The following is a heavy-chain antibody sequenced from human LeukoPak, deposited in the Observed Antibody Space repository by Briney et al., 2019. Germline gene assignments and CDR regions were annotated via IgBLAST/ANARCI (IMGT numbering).Heavy chain of an antibody. J-gene: IGHJ3*02. V-gene: IGHV4-39*01. CDR1: GGSISSSSYF. Sequence: PSENLSLTCTVSGGSISSSSYFWGWIRQPPGNELEWIGSIYYSGSTYYNPSLKSRVTISVDTSKNQFSLKLNSVTAADTAVYYCARLSSGAFDIWGQGTMVTVSS. CDR3: ARLSSGAFDI. CDR2: IYYSGST.